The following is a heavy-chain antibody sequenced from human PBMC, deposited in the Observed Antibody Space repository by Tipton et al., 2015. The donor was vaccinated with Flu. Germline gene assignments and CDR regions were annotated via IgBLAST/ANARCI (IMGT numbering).Heavy chain of an antibody. CDR3: ARRDFSNYVSDPKNWFDS. CDR1: GDSLGSSFY. CDR2: VHTSAGT. Sequence: LRLSCSVSGDSLGSSFYWAWIRQPPGRGLEWIANVHTSAGTYYNPSLKSRVTLSVDRSKNQFSLRLASVTAADTAGYFCARRDFSNYVSDPKNWFDSWGQGTLVTVSS. D-gene: IGHD4-11*01. J-gene: IGHJ5*01. V-gene: IGHV4-38-2*01.